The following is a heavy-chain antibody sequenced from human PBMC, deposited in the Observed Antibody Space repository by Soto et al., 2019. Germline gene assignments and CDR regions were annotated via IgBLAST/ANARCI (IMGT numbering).Heavy chain of an antibody. D-gene: IGHD2-21*02. CDR3: ARSLTYCGGDCYSEYYFDY. J-gene: IGHJ4*02. Sequence: EVQLVESGGGLVKPGGSLRLSCAASGFTFSSYSMNWVRQAPGKGLEWVSSISSSSSYIYYADSVKGRFTISRDNAKNSLDLQMNSLRAEDTAVYYCARSLTYCGGDCYSEYYFDYWGQGTLVTVSS. CDR2: ISSSSSYI. V-gene: IGHV3-21*01. CDR1: GFTFSSYS.